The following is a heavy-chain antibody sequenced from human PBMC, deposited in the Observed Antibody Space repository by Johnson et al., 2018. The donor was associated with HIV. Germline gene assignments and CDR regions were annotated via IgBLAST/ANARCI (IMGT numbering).Heavy chain of an antibody. CDR3: ATGVGAKTLTDAFDI. CDR1: GFSFSPYA. J-gene: IGHJ3*02. Sequence: QVQLVESGGVVVQPGRSLRLSCAASGFSFSPYALHWVRQTPGKGLEWVAVISHDGSKKYYADSVEGRFTISRDNFKNTLYLQMNSLRDEDTAVYYCATGVGAKTLTDAFDIWGQGTMVTVSS. V-gene: IGHV3-30*04. D-gene: IGHD1-26*01. CDR2: ISHDGSKK.